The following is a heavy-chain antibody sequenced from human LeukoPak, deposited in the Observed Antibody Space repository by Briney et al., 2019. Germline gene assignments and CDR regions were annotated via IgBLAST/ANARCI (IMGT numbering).Heavy chain of an antibody. J-gene: IGHJ4*02. D-gene: IGHD7-27*01. CDR3: ARRTPLGISYFDY. Sequence: ASVKVSCKASGYTITSYGISWVRQAPGQGLEWMGWISAYNGNTNYAQKLQGRVTMTTDTSTSTAYMGLSRLRSDDTAVYYCARRTPLGISYFDYWGQGTLVTVSS. CDR1: GYTITSYG. V-gene: IGHV1-18*01. CDR2: ISAYNGNT.